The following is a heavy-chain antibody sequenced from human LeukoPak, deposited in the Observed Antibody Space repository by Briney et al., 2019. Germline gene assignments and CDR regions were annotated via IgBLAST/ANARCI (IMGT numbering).Heavy chain of an antibody. CDR3: AKGYNYAYEY. V-gene: IGHV3-53*01. CDR2: IYSGGST. Sequence: PGGALRLSCAASGFTVSSSYMSWVRQAPGKGLEWVSLIYSGGSTYYAASVKGRFSISRDNSKNTLYLQMNSLRPADTAVYYCAKGYNYAYEYWGQGTLVTVSS. J-gene: IGHJ4*02. CDR1: GFTVSSSY. D-gene: IGHD5-18*01.